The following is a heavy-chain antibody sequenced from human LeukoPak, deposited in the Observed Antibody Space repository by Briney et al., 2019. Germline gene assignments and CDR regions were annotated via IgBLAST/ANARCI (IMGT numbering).Heavy chain of an antibody. CDR3: ARDNVDTAMVTDSNWFDP. CDR1: GFTFRSYA. Sequence: PGGSLRLSCAASGFTFRSYAMHWVRQAPGKGLEWVPVISYDGSNKYYADSVKGRFTISRDNSKNTLYLQMNSLRAEDTAVYYCARDNVDTAMVTDSNWFDPWGQGALVTVSS. D-gene: IGHD5-18*01. J-gene: IGHJ5*02. CDR2: ISYDGSNK. V-gene: IGHV3-30-3*01.